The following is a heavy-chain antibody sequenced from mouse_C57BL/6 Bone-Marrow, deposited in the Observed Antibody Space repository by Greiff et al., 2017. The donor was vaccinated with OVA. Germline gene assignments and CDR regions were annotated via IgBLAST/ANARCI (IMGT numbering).Heavy chain of an antibody. CDR3: ARRGLYLYYFDY. CDR2: IDPEDGET. CDR1: GFNIKDYY. Sequence: EVKLQESGAELVKPGASVKLSCTASGFNIKDYYMHWVKQRTEQGLEWIGRIDPEDGETKYDPKFQGKATITADTSTNTAYLQLSSLTSEDTAVYYCARRGLYLYYFDYWGQGTTLTVSS. V-gene: IGHV14-2*01. J-gene: IGHJ2*01. D-gene: IGHD5-5*01.